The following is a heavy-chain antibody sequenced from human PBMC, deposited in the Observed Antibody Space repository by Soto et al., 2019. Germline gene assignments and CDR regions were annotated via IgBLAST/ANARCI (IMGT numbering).Heavy chain of an antibody. D-gene: IGHD2-15*01. CDR2: ISSNGGNT. CDR3: VGLYCSGGSYPVSD. Sequence: PGGSLRLSCSASGFTFSTYTMHWVRQAPGKGLEYVSAISSNGGNTYYADSVKGRFTISRDNSKNTLYLQMSSLRAEDTAVYYCVGLYCSGGSYPVSDWGQGTLVTVSS. CDR1: GFTFSTYT. J-gene: IGHJ4*02. V-gene: IGHV3-64D*08.